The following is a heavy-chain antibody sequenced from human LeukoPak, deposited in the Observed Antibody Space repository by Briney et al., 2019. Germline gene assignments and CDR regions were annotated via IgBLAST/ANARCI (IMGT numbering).Heavy chain of an antibody. CDR3: ASWRGITMVRGASEY. Sequence: PGRSLRLSCAASGFTFSSYGMHWVRQAPGKGLEWVAVISYDGSNKYYADSVKGRFTISRDNSKNTLYLKMNSLRAEDTAVYYCASWRGITMVRGASEYWGQGTLVTVSS. CDR1: GFTFSSYG. J-gene: IGHJ4*02. D-gene: IGHD3-10*01. V-gene: IGHV3-30*03. CDR2: ISYDGSNK.